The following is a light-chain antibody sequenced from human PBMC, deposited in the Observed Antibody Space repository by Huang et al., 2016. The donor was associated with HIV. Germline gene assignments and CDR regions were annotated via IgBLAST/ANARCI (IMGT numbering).Light chain of an antibody. CDR3: QQRSSWLT. J-gene: IGKJ4*01. CDR2: DAA. Sequence: EIVLTQSPVTLSLSPGERATLSCRASQGVSSYLAWYQQRPGQAPRPLIYDAANRATGIPARFGGSGSGTDFTLTISSLEPEDFAVYYCQQRSSWLTFGGGTAVEI. CDR1: QGVSSY. V-gene: IGKV3-11*01.